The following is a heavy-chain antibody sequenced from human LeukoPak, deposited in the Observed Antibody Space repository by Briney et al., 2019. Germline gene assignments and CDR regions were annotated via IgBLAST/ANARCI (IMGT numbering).Heavy chain of an antibody. J-gene: IGHJ4*02. D-gene: IGHD4-4*01. Sequence: PSETLSLTCAVYGGSFSGYYWSWIRQPPGKGLEWIGEINHSGSTNYNPSLKSRVTISVDTSKNQFSLKLSSVTAADTAVYYCARGGYSKGSDYWGQGTLVTVSS. CDR2: INHSGST. CDR1: GGSFSGYY. V-gene: IGHV4-34*01. CDR3: ARGGYSKGSDY.